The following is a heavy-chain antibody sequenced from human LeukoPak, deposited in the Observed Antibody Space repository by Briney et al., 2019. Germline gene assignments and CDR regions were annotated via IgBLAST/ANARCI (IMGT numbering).Heavy chain of an antibody. J-gene: IGHJ4*02. D-gene: IGHD4-17*01. CDR2: IWYDGSNK. CDR1: GFTFSSYA. CDR3: AKDSTVTEFDY. Sequence: GGSLRLSCAASGFTFSSYAMHWVCQAPGKGLEWVAVIWYDGSNKYYADSVKGRFTISRDNSKNTLYLQMNSLRAEDTAVYYCAKDSTVTEFDYWGQGTLVTVSS. V-gene: IGHV3-30*02.